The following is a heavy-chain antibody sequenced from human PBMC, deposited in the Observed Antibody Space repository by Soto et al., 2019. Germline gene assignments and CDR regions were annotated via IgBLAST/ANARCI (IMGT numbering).Heavy chain of an antibody. CDR3: ARDGGRYYGMDV. CDR1: GGSISSYY. Sequence: PSETLSLTCTVSGGSISSYYWSWIRQPPGKGLEWIGYIYYSGSTNYNPSLKSRVTISVDTSKNQFSLKLSSVTAADTAVYYCARDGGRYYGMDVWGQGTTVIVSS. V-gene: IGHV4-59*01. CDR2: IYYSGST. J-gene: IGHJ6*02. D-gene: IGHD3-3*01.